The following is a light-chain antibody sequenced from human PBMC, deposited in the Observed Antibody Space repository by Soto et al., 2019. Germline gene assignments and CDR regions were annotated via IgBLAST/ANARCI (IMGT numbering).Light chain of an antibody. V-gene: IGLV1-40*01. CDR3: QSFDTSLGGYI. CDR2: GNN. Sequence: QSVLTQPPSVSGAPGQRVTIYCTGGSSNIGAGYDVHWYQQLPGTAPQLLIYGNNNRPSGVPGRFSGSKSDTSASLAITGLQAEDEAGYYCQSFDTSLGGYIFGTGTKLTVL. CDR1: SSNIGAGYD. J-gene: IGLJ1*01.